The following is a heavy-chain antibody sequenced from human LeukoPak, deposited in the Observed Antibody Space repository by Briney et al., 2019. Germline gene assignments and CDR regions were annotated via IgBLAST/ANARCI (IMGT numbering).Heavy chain of an antibody. Sequence: PGGSLRLSCAASGFAFSSYSMNWVRQAPGKGLEWVSSISSSSSYIYYADSVKGRFTISRDNAKNSLYLQMNSLRAEDTAVYYCARPQGHSGYDYPVPIDYWGQGTLVTVSS. V-gene: IGHV3-21*01. CDR3: ARPQGHSGYDYPVPIDY. J-gene: IGHJ4*02. CDR2: ISSSSSYI. D-gene: IGHD5-12*01. CDR1: GFAFSSYS.